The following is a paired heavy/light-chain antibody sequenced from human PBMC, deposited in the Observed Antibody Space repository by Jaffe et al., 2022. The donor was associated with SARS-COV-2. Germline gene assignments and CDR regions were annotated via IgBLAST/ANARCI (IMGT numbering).Heavy chain of an antibody. CDR2: IYPGDFDT. CDR1: GYSFTKYW. J-gene: IGHJ4*02. CDR3: TRYWGGPWMAGDCYSDH. D-gene: IGHD2-21*02. V-gene: IGHV5-51*01. Sequence: EVQLVQSGAEVKKSGQALTISCKASGYSFTKYWIGWVRQLPGKGLEWMGIIYPGDFDTRYGPSFQGQVTISADTSSSTAYLQWSSLQASDTATYYCTRYWGGPWMAGDCYSDHWGQGTQVTVSS.
Light chain of an antibody. CDR1: QSIRSY. J-gene: IGKJ2*01. V-gene: IGKV1-39*01. CDR3: QQTYSYPPYT. Sequence: DIQMTQSPSSLSASVGDRVTITCRASQSIRSYLNWYQQKPGKAPRVLIYGASNLQSGVPSRFSGSGSGTDFTLTISSLQREDFATYYCQQTYSYPPYTFGQGTKLEIK. CDR2: GAS.